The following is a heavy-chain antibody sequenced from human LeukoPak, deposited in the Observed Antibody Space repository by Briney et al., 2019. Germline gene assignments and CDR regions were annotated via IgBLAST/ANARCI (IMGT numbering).Heavy chain of an antibody. CDR1: GFTFSSFD. CDR3: ARDYRTYYYDSSGYYLDY. Sequence: GRSLRLSCATSGFTFSSFDMTWVRQAPGKGLEWVSDIIASGNTDFYADSVKVRFTILRDNSKNSLYLQMNSLRAEDTTVYFCARDYRTYYYDSSGYYLDYWGQGHLVTVSS. CDR2: IIASGNTD. J-gene: IGHJ4*02. V-gene: IGHV3-48*03. D-gene: IGHD3-22*01.